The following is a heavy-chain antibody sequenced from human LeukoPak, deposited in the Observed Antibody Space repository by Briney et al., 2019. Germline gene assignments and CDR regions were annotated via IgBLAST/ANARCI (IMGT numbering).Heavy chain of an antibody. Sequence: ASVKVSCKASGYTFTSYGISWVRQAPGQGLEWMGWISAYNGNTNYAQKLQGRVTMTTDTSTSTAYMELRSLRSDDTAVYYCARAVPGRGSYNPFDYWGQGTLVTVSS. CDR1: GYTFTSYG. J-gene: IGHJ4*02. D-gene: IGHD1-26*01. CDR3: ARAVPGRGSYNPFDY. V-gene: IGHV1-18*01. CDR2: ISAYNGNT.